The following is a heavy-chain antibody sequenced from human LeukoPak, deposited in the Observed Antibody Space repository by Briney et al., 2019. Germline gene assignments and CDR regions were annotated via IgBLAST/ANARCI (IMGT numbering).Heavy chain of an antibody. Sequence: ASVKVSCKASGYTFTGYYMHWVRQAPGQGLEWMGWINPNSGGTNYAQKLQGRVTMTRDTSISQAYMELSSLRSDDTAGYYCARENCSGGSCSVAFEIWGQGTMVTVSS. CDR1: GYTFTGYY. CDR2: INPNSGGT. CDR3: ARENCSGGSCSVAFEI. J-gene: IGHJ3*02. D-gene: IGHD2-15*01. V-gene: IGHV1-2*02.